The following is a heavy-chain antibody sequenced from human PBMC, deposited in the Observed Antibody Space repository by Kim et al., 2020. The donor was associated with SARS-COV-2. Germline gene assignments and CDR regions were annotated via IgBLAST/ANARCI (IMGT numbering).Heavy chain of an antibody. CDR2: IYYSGST. CDR1: GCSISSSSYY. J-gene: IGHJ3*02. CDR3: ARVEMATILWGLGAFD. D-gene: IGHD5-12*01. Sequence: SETLSLTCTVSGCSISSSSYYWGWIRQPPGKGLEWIGSIYYSGSTYYNPSLKSRVTISVDTSKNQFSLKLSSVTAADTAVYYCARVEMATILWGLGAFD. V-gene: IGHV4-39*01.